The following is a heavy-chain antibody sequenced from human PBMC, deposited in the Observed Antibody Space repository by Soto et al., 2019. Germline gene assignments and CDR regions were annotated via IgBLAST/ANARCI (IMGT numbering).Heavy chain of an antibody. CDR3: ARDRGDCSGGSCYLNWFDP. CDR1: GFTFSSYG. D-gene: IGHD2-15*01. J-gene: IGHJ5*02. CDR2: MWYDGSNK. Sequence: QVQLVESGGGVVQPGRSLRLSCAASGFTFSSYGMHWVRQAPGKGLEWVAVMWYDGSNKYYADSVKGRFTISRDNSKNTLYLQMNSLRAEDTAVYYCARDRGDCSGGSCYLNWFDPWGQGTLVTVSS. V-gene: IGHV3-33*01.